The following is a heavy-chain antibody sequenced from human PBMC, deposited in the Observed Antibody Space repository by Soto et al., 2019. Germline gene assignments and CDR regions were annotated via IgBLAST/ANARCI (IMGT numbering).Heavy chain of an antibody. V-gene: IGHV1-18*01. CDR3: AREGYYSGSGSYSPPRYYGMDV. Sequence: ASVKVSCKASGYTFISYGISWVRQAPGQGLEWMGWISAYNDYTNYAQKLKGRVTMTTDTSTRIDYLELRSLRSDDTAVYYCAREGYYSGSGSYSPPRYYGMDVWGQGTTVTVSS. CDR2: ISAYNDYT. CDR1: GYTFISYG. D-gene: IGHD3-10*01. J-gene: IGHJ6*02.